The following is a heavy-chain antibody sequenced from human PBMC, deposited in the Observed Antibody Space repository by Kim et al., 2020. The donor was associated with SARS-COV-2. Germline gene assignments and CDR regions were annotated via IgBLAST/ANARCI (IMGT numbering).Heavy chain of an antibody. Sequence: GGSLRLSCAASGFTFSSYSMNWVRQAPGKGLEWVSFISSTSTYIYYADSVKGRFTISRDNAKNSLFLQMNSLRAEDTAVYYCASDIVVIANFYGMDVWGQGTTVTVSS. CDR1: GFTFSSYS. CDR3: ASDIVVIANFYGMDV. D-gene: IGHD2-15*01. J-gene: IGHJ6*02. CDR2: ISSTSTYI. V-gene: IGHV3-21*01.